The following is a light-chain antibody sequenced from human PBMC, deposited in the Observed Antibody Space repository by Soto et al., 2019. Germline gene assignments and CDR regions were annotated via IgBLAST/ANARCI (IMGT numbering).Light chain of an antibody. J-gene: IGLJ1*01. CDR2: DVN. Sequence: SVLPQPASLSEPPGQSITISCTGTSSAIGAYNYVSWYRQHPGKAPKLMIYDVNIRPSGVSDRFSGSKSANTASLDISGLQAEDEADYFCSSYTTIGTIVFGTGTKVTVL. CDR1: SSAIGAYNY. CDR3: SSYTTIGTIV. V-gene: IGLV2-14*03.